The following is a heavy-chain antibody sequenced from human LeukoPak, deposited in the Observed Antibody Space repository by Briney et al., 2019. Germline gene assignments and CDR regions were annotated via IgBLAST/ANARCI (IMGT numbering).Heavy chain of an antibody. CDR2: INHSGST. D-gene: IGHD6-13*01. CDR1: GGSFSGYY. CDR3: ARGRLSIAAAGDAFDI. V-gene: IGHV4-34*01. Sequence: PSETLSLTCAVYGGSFSGYYWSWIRQPPGKGLEWIGEINHSGSTNYNPPLKSRVTISVDTSKNQFSLKLSSVTAADTAVYYCARGRLSIAAAGDAFDIWGQGTMVTVSS. J-gene: IGHJ3*02.